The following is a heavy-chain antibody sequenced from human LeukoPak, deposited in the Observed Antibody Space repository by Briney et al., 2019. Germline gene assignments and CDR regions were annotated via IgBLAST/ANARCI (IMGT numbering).Heavy chain of an antibody. V-gene: IGHV1-69*02. CDR2: IIPILGIA. D-gene: IGHD3-22*01. CDR3: ARAHGTHSSGYYDC. J-gene: IGHJ4*02. Sequence: SVKVSCKASGGTFISYTISWVRQAPGQGLEWMGRIIPILGIANYAQKFQGRVTITADKSTSTAYMELSSLRSEDTAVYYCARAHGTHSSGYYDCWGQGTLVTVSS. CDR1: GGTFISYT.